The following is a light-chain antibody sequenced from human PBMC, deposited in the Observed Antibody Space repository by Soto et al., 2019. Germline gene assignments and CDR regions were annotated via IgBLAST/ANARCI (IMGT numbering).Light chain of an antibody. Sequence: EIVLTQSPATLSLSPGERATLSCRASQSARSYLAWYQQKPGQAPRLLIYDVSYRATGIPARFSGSGSGTDFTLIISSLEPEDFAVYYCQQRSNWPITFGQGTRLEIK. CDR2: DVS. V-gene: IGKV3-11*01. CDR3: QQRSNWPIT. CDR1: QSARSY. J-gene: IGKJ5*01.